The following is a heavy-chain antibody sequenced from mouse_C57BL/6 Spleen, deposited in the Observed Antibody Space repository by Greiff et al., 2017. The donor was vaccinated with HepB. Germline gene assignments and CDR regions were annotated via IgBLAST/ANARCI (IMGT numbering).Heavy chain of an antibody. J-gene: IGHJ3*01. CDR3: GRDEKGSWFAY. V-gene: IGHV5-17*01. CDR2: IGGGSTNI. Sequence: EVMLVESGGGLVKPGGSLKLSCAASGFTFSAYGMHWVRQAPEKGLEWVAYIGGGSTNIYYADTMKGRFTISRDNAKNTLFLQMTSLRSEDTAMYYCGRDEKGSWFAYWGQGTLVTVSA. CDR1: GFTFSAYG.